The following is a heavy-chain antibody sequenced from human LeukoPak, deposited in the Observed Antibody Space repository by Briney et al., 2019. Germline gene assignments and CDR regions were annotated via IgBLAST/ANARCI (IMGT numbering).Heavy chain of an antibody. CDR2: INPSGGST. D-gene: IGHD5-12*01. CDR1: GYTFTSYY. CDR3: AGIVPTNDAFDI. Sequence: GASVKVSCKASGYTFTSYYMHWVRQAPGQGLECMGIINPSGGSTSYAQKFQGKVTMTRDTSTSTVYMELSSLRSEDTAVYYCAGIVPTNDAFDIWGQGTMVTVSS. V-gene: IGHV1-46*03. J-gene: IGHJ3*02.